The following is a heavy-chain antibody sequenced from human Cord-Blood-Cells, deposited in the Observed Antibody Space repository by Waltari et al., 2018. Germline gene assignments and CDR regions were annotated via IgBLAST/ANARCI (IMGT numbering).Heavy chain of an antibody. CDR2: IYWNDDK. V-gene: IGHV2-5*01. J-gene: IGHJ4*02. Sequence: PLKESGPTPLKPTQTLTLTCSFSGFSLSTSGVDGGWIRQPPGKALEWLALIYWNDDKRYSPSLKSRLTITKDTSKNQVVLTMTNMDPVDTATYDCAHSYQGIDYWGQGTLVTVSS. D-gene: IGHD2-2*01. CDR3: AHSYQGIDY. CDR1: GFSLSTSGVD.